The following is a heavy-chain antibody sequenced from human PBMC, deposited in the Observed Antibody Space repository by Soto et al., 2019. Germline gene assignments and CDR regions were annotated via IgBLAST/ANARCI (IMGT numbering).Heavy chain of an antibody. CDR3: ARPHGGSSGWDNWFDP. CDR2: IYYSGST. V-gene: IGHV4-59*01. D-gene: IGHD6-25*01. Sequence: QVQLQESGPGLVKPSETLSLTCTVSGGSISSYYWSWIRQPPGKGLEWIGYIYYSGSTNYNPSLKSRGTLSVDTSKNQFPLKLSSVTAADTAVYYCARPHGGSSGWDNWFDPWGQGTLVTVSS. CDR1: GGSISSYY. J-gene: IGHJ5*02.